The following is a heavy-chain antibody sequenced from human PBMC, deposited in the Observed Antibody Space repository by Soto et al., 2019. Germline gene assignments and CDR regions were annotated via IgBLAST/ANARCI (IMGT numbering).Heavy chain of an antibody. D-gene: IGHD6-13*01. J-gene: IGHJ4*02. CDR2: VYNSGST. CDR3: ARYRREAVAGYTSDY. CDR1: GGSISSNY. Sequence: SETLSLTCTVSGGSISSNYWTWIRQPPGKGLEWIGYVYNSGSTNYNPSLKSRVTISEDTSKSQFSLKVNSMTAADTAVYYCARYRREAVAGYTSDYWGQGILVTVSS. V-gene: IGHV4-59*01.